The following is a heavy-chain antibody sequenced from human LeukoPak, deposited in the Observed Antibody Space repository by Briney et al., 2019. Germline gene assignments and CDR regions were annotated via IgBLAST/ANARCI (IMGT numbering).Heavy chain of an antibody. V-gene: IGHV1-2*02. J-gene: IGHJ4*02. CDR1: GGTFSSYA. CDR2: IRPDSGGT. CDR3: ARGRLGLWLPTPLDY. D-gene: IGHD5-18*01. Sequence: GSSVKVSCKASGGTFSSYAISWVRQAPGQGLEWMGWIRPDSGGTTSPQKFQGRVTMTRDTSISTAYMELNRLMSDDTAMYYCARGRLGLWLPTPLDYWGQGTLVTVSS.